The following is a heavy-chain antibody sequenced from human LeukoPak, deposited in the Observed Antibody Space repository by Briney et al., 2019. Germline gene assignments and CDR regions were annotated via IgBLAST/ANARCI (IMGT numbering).Heavy chain of an antibody. V-gene: IGHV3-48*01. CDR2: ISYSSSTI. CDR1: GFTFSSYS. CDR3: ARDGVWGSYRLDYFDY. D-gene: IGHD3-16*02. Sequence: PGGSLRLSCAASGFTFSSYSMNWVRQAPGKGLEWVSYISYSSSTIYYADAVKGRFTISRGNAKNSLYLQMNSLRAEDTAVYYCARDGVWGSYRLDYFDYWGQGTLVTVSS. J-gene: IGHJ4*02.